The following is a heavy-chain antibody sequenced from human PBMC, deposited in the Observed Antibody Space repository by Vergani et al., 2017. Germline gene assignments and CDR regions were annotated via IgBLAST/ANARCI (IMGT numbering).Heavy chain of an antibody. V-gene: IGHV1-8*03. CDR2: MNPISGNT. Sequence: QVQLVQSGAEVKKPGSSVKVSCKASGGTFSSYDINWVRRATGQGLEWMGWMNPISGNTGFAQKFRGRVTITRDTSISTAYMELSSLRSEDTAIYYCARGLSGYCSGDKCYIHPWFDSWGPGTLVTVSS. CDR1: GGTFSSYD. D-gene: IGHD2-15*01. CDR3: ARGLSGYCSGDKCYIHPWFDS. J-gene: IGHJ5*01.